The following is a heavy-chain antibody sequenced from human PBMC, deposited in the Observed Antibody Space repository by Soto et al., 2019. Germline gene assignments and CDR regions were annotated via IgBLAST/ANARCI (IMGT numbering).Heavy chain of an antibody. D-gene: IGHD1-7*01. CDR1: GGSFTSNNW. CDR3: ASRDPGTSVDY. CDR2: IYRTGST. Sequence: SETLSLSCAVSGGSFTSNNWWTWVRQPPGQGLEWIGEIYRTGSTNYNPSLKSRVTISLDKSENQFSLKVTSLTAADTAVYYCASRDPGTSVDYWGQGTLVTSPQ. V-gene: IGHV4-4*02. J-gene: IGHJ4*02.